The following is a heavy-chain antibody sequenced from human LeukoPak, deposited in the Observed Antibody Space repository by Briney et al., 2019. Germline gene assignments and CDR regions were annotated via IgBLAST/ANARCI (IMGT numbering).Heavy chain of an antibody. CDR2: INHSGST. D-gene: IGHD3-10*01. CDR3: ARGWRSGSSVY. Sequence: PSETLSLTCAVYGGSFSGYYWSWIRQPPGKGLEWIGEINHSGSTNYNPSLKSRVTISVDTSKNQFSLKLTSVTAADTAVYYCARGWRSGSSVYWGQGTLVTVSS. V-gene: IGHV4-34*01. J-gene: IGHJ1*01. CDR1: GGSFSGYY.